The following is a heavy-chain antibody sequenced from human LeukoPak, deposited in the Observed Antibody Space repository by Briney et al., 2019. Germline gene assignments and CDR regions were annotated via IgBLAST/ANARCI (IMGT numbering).Heavy chain of an antibody. J-gene: IGHJ1*01. CDR1: GYTFTVYY. Sequence: ASVKVSCKASGYTFTVYYMHWVRQAPGQGLEWMGWINPNSGGTNYAQKFQGRVTMTRDTSISTAYMELSRLRSDDTAVYYCARDTVTDQYFQHWGQGTLVTVSS. CDR3: ARDTVTDQYFQH. V-gene: IGHV1-2*02. CDR2: INPNSGGT. D-gene: IGHD4-17*01.